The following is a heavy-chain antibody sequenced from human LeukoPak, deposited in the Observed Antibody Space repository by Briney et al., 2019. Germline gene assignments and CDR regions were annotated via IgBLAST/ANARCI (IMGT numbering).Heavy chain of an antibody. D-gene: IGHD3-22*01. CDR2: IHPSGTL. V-gene: IGHV4-31*03. CDR1: GASFSSGDQY. Sequence: PSETLSLTCTVSGASFSSGDQYWNWIRQSPGKGLEWIGSIHPSGTLYNNPSLESRVTMSMDTSKNQFSLNLNPVTAADTAVYFCSRGLDSRKLGYWGQGTLVTVSS. J-gene: IGHJ4*02. CDR3: SRGLDSRKLGY.